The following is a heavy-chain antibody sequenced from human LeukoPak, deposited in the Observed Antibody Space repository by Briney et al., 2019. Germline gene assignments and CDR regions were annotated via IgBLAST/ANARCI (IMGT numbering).Heavy chain of an antibody. V-gene: IGHV4-39*07. CDR2: IFYSGTT. CDR1: GGSISSSSYY. Sequence: TSETLSLTCTVSGGSISSSSYYWGWIRQPPGKGLEWIGSIFYSGTTYYNPSLKSRVTISVDTSKNQLSLKLSSVTAADTAVYYCARDTDGSGSYYYWGQGNLVTVSS. D-gene: IGHD3-10*01. CDR3: ARDTDGSGSYYY. J-gene: IGHJ4*02.